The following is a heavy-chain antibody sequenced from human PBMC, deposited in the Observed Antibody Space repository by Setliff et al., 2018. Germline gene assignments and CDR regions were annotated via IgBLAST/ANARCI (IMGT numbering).Heavy chain of an antibody. Sequence: ASVKVSCKASGYAFSDYGVTWVRQAPGQGLEWVGWISPHTGNTYYAPNFEGRVSLTTDTSTSTAYMELRSLRSDDTAVYYCSRLVRFCTKISCQRLLGDDYWGQGALVTV. J-gene: IGHJ4*02. CDR1: GYAFSDYG. V-gene: IGHV1-18*01. CDR3: SRLVRFCTKISCQRLLGDDY. D-gene: IGHD2-2*01. CDR2: ISPHTGNT.